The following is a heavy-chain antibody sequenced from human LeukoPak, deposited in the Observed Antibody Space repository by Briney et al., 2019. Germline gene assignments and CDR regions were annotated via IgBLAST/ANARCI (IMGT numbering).Heavy chain of an antibody. Sequence: PSETLSLTCTVSGGSISSYYWSWIRQPPGKGLEWIGYIYYSGSTTYNPSLTSRVTISVDTSKNQFSLRLSSVTAADTAVYYCARRGLVATISDAFDIWGQGTMVTVSS. V-gene: IGHV4-59*01. J-gene: IGHJ3*02. CDR1: GGSISSYY. CDR3: ARRGLVATISDAFDI. CDR2: IYYSGST. D-gene: IGHD5-12*01.